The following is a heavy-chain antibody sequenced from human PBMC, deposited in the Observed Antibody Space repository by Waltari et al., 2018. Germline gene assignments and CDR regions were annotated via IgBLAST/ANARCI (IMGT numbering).Heavy chain of an antibody. CDR1: VGSSGGSY. CDR2: INHSGST. V-gene: IGHV4-34*01. CDR3: ARGGVLEWFPYGLWFDP. Sequence: VHLHQWAAGLLKPSEPMSFPCAVLVGSSGGSYGTWFRQPQGKGLEWLGEINHSGSTNYNPSLKSRVTISVDTSKNQFSLKLSSVTAADTAVYYCARGGVLEWFPYGLWFDPWGQGTLVTVSS. D-gene: IGHD3-3*01. J-gene: IGHJ5*02.